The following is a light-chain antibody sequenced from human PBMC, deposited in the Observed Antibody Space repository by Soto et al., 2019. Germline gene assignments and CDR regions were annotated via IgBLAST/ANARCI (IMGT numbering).Light chain of an antibody. CDR1: QSVSSY. CDR2: DAS. V-gene: IGKV3-11*01. CDR3: QQRSNWPQWT. J-gene: IGKJ1*01. Sequence: EIVLTQSPATLSLSPGERATLSCRASQSVSSYLAWYQQKPGQAPRLRIYDASNRATGIPARFSGSGSGTDFTLTISSLEPEDVAVYYCQQRSNWPQWTFGQGTKVEIK.